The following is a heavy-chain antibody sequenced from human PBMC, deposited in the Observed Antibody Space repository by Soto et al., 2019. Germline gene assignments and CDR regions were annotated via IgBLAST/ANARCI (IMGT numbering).Heavy chain of an antibody. V-gene: IGHV4-30-4*01. CDR3: ARVSGGVTMT. CDR2: IYYSGNT. Sequence: QIRSHSWSVSGGYIGSRSYYWRWIRQPPGKGLEWIGYIYYSGNTYYNPSLKSPVIISVDTSKNQFSLKLNSVTAADTAVYYRARVSGGVTMTWGQATLVTVSS. J-gene: IGHJ5*02. CDR1: GGYIGSRSYY. D-gene: IGHD3-22*01.